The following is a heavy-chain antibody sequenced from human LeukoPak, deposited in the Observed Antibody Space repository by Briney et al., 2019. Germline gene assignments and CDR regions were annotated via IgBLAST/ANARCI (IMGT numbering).Heavy chain of an antibody. D-gene: IGHD3-22*01. CDR1: GGTFSSYA. CDR3: AGSQPYYYDSSGYYGL. Sequence: SVKVSCKXSGGTFSSYAISWVRQAPGQGLERMGGIIPIFGTANYAQKFQGRVTITTDESTSTAYMELSSLRSEDTAVYYCAGSQPYYYDSSGYYGLWGQGTLVTVSS. V-gene: IGHV1-69*05. CDR2: IIPIFGTA. J-gene: IGHJ4*02.